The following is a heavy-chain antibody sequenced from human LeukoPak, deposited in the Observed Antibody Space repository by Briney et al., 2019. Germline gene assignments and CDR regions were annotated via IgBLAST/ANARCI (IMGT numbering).Heavy chain of an antibody. Sequence: SETLSLTCAVYGGSFSGYYWSWIRQPPGKGLEWIGEINHSGSTNYNPSLKSRVTISVDTSKNQFSLKLSSVTAADTAVYYCARALYYDFWSDKGLYWFDPWGQGTLVTVSS. CDR2: INHSGST. CDR3: ARALYYDFWSDKGLYWFDP. J-gene: IGHJ5*02. V-gene: IGHV4-34*01. D-gene: IGHD3-3*01. CDR1: GGSFSGYY.